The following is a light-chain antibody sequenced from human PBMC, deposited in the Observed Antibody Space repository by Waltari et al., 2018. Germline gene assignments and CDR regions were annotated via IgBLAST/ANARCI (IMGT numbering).Light chain of an antibody. CDR2: EDN. CDR1: SGSIATNY. J-gene: IGLJ3*02. Sequence: NFMLTQPLSVSESPGKTVTISCTRSSGSIATNYVQWYQKRPGSSHTAVIYEDNQRPSGVPDRFSGSIDSASNSASLTISRLKTEDEADYYGQSYDNRNHWVFGGGTKLTVL. CDR3: QSYDNRNHWV. V-gene: IGLV6-57*01.